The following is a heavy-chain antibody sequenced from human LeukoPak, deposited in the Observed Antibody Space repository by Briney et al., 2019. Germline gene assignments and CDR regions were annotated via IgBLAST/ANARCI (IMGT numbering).Heavy chain of an antibody. J-gene: IGHJ4*02. CDR1: GFTFSRYA. Sequence: PGGSLRLSCAASGFTFSRYAMHWGRQAPGKGLEGVAVISYDGSNEYYADHVKGRFTISRDSSENTLYLQMNSLRVEDTAVYYCARVGYYSSGPFSYFDYWGQGTLVTVSS. CDR3: ARVGYYSSGPFSYFDY. V-gene: IGHV3-30-3*01. CDR2: ISYDGSNE. D-gene: IGHD3-10*01.